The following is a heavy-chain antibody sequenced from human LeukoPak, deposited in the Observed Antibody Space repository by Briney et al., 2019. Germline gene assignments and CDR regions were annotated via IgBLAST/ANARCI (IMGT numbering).Heavy chain of an antibody. Sequence: GGSLRLSCAASGFTFSSYSMNWVRQAPGKGLEWVSSISSSSSYICYADSVKGRFTISRDNAKNSLYLQMNSLRAEDTAVYYCARSDTYSSSWPFDYWGQGTLVTVSS. J-gene: IGHJ4*02. CDR1: GFTFSSYS. CDR3: ARSDTYSSSWPFDY. CDR2: ISSSSSYI. D-gene: IGHD6-13*01. V-gene: IGHV3-21*01.